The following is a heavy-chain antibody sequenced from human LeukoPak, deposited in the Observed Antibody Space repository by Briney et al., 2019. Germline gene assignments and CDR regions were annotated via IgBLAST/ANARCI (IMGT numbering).Heavy chain of an antibody. Sequence: ASVKVSCKASGYTFTGYYMHWVRQAPGQGLEWMGWINPNSGGTNFAQKFQGRVTVTRDTSISVVYMELSRLRSDGTAVYYCARPRNPMVVTPTSRTYFFDSWGQGTLVTVSS. CDR2: INPNSGGT. J-gene: IGHJ4*02. CDR1: GYTFTGYY. D-gene: IGHD4-23*01. V-gene: IGHV1-2*02. CDR3: ARPRNPMVVTPTSRTYFFDS.